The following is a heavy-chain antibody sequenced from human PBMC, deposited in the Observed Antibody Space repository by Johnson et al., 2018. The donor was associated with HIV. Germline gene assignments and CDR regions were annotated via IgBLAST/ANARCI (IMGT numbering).Heavy chain of an antibody. J-gene: IGHJ3*02. CDR3: ARGLQITFGVVIAPPDVFDI. D-gene: IGHD3-16*02. CDR1: GFTFNNAW. V-gene: IGHV3-30*03. Sequence: QMQLVESGGGVVQPGRSLRLSCAASGFTFNNAWMSWVRQAPGKGLEWVAVISYDGSNQYYADSVKGRFTISRDNSKITLYLQMNSLRVEDTAGYYCARGLQITFGVVIAPPDVFDIWGQGTMVTVSS. CDR2: ISYDGSNQ.